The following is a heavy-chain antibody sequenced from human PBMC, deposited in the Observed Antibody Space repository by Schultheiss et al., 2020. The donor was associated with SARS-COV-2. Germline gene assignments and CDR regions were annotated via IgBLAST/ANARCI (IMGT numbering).Heavy chain of an antibody. D-gene: IGHD2-15*01. Sequence: GESLKISCAASGFTFSSYWMHWVRQAPGKGLEWVSSISRSSNFIYSADSVKGRFTISRDNAKNSLYLQMNSLRVEDTAVYYCAINRYCSGGNCYSGAFDIWGQGTTVTVSS. J-gene: IGHJ3*02. CDR1: GFTFSSYW. CDR2: ISRSSNFI. V-gene: IGHV3-21*01. CDR3: AINRYCSGGNCYSGAFDI.